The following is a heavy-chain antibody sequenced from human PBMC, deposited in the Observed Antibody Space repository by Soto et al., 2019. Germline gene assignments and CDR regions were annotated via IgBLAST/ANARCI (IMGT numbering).Heavy chain of an antibody. CDR3: ARAPPGFGELSSWFDP. V-gene: IGHV1-69*05. CDR1: GGTFSSYA. D-gene: IGHD3-10*01. J-gene: IGHJ5*02. CDR2: IIPIFGTA. Sequence: QVQLVQSGAEVKKPGSSVKVSCKASGGTFSSYAISWVRQAPGQGLEWMGGIIPIFGTANYAQKLQGRVTISXXEXTXXDYMELSSLRSEDTAVYYCARAPPGFGELSSWFDPWGQGTLVTVSS.